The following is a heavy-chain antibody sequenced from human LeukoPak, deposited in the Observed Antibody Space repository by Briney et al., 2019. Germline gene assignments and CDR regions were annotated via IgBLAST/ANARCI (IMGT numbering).Heavy chain of an antibody. CDR3: ARDPGLELEDAFDI. CDR1: GFTFSSYA. V-gene: IGHV3-30-3*01. CDR2: ISYDGSNK. Sequence: PGRPLRLSCAASGFTFSSYAMHWVRQAPGKGLEWVAVISYDGSNKYYADSVKGRFTISRDNAKNSLYLQMNSLRAEDTAVYYCARDPGLELEDAFDIWGQGTMDTVSS. D-gene: IGHD1-26*01. J-gene: IGHJ3*02.